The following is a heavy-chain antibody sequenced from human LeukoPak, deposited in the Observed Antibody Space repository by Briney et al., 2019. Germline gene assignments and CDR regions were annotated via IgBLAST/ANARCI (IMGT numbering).Heavy chain of an antibody. CDR1: GYTLTDYY. Sequence: ASVKVFCKASGYTLTDYYIHWVRQAPGHGLQWMGWINPNSGDTNYAQNFQGRVTMTRDTSISTAYMDLNWLRSDDSAIYYCARAGSGPPDYWGQGTLVTVSS. V-gene: IGHV1-2*02. D-gene: IGHD3-10*01. J-gene: IGHJ4*02. CDR2: INPNSGDT. CDR3: ARAGSGPPDY.